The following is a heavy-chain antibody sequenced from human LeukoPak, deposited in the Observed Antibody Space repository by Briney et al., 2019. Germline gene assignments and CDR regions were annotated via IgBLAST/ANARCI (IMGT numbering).Heavy chain of an antibody. D-gene: IGHD6-6*01. V-gene: IGHV4-61*02. Sequence: SQTLSLTCTVSGGSISSGSYYWSWIRQPAGKGLEWIGRIYTSGSTNYNPSLKSRVTISVDTSKNQFSLKLSSVTAADTAVYYCAREPYSSSYFDYWGQGTLVTVSS. CDR2: IYTSGST. CDR3: AREPYSSSYFDY. CDR1: GGSISSGSYY. J-gene: IGHJ4*02.